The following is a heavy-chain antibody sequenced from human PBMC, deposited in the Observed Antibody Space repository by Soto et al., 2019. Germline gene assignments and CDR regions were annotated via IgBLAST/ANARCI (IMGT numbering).Heavy chain of an antibody. CDR1: GFTFSSYG. D-gene: IGHD5-12*01. V-gene: IGHV3-33*01. CDR3: ATDRRYRGYEGPFDY. J-gene: IGHJ4*02. CDR2: IWYDGSNK. Sequence: PGGSLRLSCAASGFTFSSYGMHWVRQAPGEGLEWVAVIWYDGSNKYYADSVKGRFTISRDNSKNTLYLQMNSLRAEDTAVYYCATDRRYRGYEGPFDYWGQGTLVTVSS.